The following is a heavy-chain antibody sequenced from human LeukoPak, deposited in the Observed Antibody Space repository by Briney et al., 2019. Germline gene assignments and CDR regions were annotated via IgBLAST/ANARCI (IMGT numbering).Heavy chain of an antibody. CDR2: ISAYNGNT. D-gene: IGHD2-2*01. CDR1: GYTFTSYG. J-gene: IGHJ4*02. CDR3: ARTALYCSSTSCYRDY. V-gene: IGHV1-18*01. Sequence: ASVKVSCKASGYTFTSYGISWVRQAPGQGLEWMGWISAYNGNTSYAQKLQGRVTMTTGTSTSTAYMELRSLRSDDTAVYYCARTALYCSSTSCYRDYWGQGTLVTVSS.